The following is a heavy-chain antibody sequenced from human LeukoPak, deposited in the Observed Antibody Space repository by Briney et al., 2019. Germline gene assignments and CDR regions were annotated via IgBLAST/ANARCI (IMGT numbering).Heavy chain of an antibody. V-gene: IGHV3-23*01. CDR3: AKGGGFSYGYCHY. CDR2: VTADGEDS. D-gene: IGHD5-18*01. Sequence: GGSLRLSCAASGFTFSSYWMSWVRQAPGKGLEWVSVVTADGEDSYYADSVKGRFTISRDNSKNTLYLQMNSLRADDTAIYYCAKGGGFSYGYCHYWGQGTLVTVSS. CDR1: GFTFSSYW. J-gene: IGHJ4*02.